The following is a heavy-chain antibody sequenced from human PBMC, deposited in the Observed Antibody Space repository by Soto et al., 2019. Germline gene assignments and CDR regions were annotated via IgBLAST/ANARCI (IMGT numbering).Heavy chain of an antibody. D-gene: IGHD2-2*01. V-gene: IGHV3-30*18. Sequence: HPGGSLRLSCAASGFTFSSYGMHWVRQAPGKGLEWVAVISYDGSNKYYADSVKGRFTISRDNSKNTLYLQMNSLRAEDTAVYYCAKGRLVVVVPAAIPLGMDVWGQGTTVTVSS. CDR1: GFTFSSYG. CDR2: ISYDGSNK. J-gene: IGHJ6*02. CDR3: AKGRLVVVVPAAIPLGMDV.